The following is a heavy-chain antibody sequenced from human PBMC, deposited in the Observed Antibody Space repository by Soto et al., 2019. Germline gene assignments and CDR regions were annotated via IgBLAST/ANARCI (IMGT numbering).Heavy chain of an antibody. J-gene: IGHJ4*02. Sequence: GGSLRLSCAASGFTFSTYGMHWVRQAPGKGLEWVAVIWYDGSNKYYADSVKGRFTISRDNSKNTLYLQMNSLRAEDTAVYYCARALGEWKRSSWYWRGIDYWGQGTLVTVSS. CDR3: ARALGEWKRSSWYWRGIDY. V-gene: IGHV3-33*01. D-gene: IGHD2-15*01. CDR2: IWYDGSNK. CDR1: GFTFSTYG.